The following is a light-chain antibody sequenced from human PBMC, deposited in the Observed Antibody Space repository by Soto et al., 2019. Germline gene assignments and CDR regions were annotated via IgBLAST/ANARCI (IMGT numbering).Light chain of an antibody. CDR2: EGS. CDR1: SSDVGSYNL. V-gene: IGLV2-23*01. Sequence: QSALTQPASVSGSPGQSITISCTGTSSDVGSYNLVSWYQQHPGKAPKLMIYEGSKRPSGVSNRFSGSKSGNTASLTISGLQAEDEADYSCCSYAGSITQVVFGGGNKLTVI. J-gene: IGLJ2*01. CDR3: CSYAGSITQVV.